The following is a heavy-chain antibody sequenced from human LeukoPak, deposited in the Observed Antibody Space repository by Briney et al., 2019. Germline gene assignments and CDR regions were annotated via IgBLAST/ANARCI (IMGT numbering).Heavy chain of an antibody. Sequence: GRSLRLSCAASGFTFSSYAMHWVRQAPGKGLEWVAVIWYDGSNKYYADSVKGRFTISRDNSKNTLYLQMNSLRAEDTAVYYCARAYGSGSYYNTPDYWGQGTLVTVSS. V-gene: IGHV3-33*08. D-gene: IGHD3-10*01. CDR2: IWYDGSNK. J-gene: IGHJ4*02. CDR1: GFTFSSYA. CDR3: ARAYGSGSYYNTPDY.